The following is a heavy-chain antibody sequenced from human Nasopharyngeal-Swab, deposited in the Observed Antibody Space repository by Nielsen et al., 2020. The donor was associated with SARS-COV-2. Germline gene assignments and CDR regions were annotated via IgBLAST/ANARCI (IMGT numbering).Heavy chain of an antibody. J-gene: IGHJ5*02. Sequence: ASAKVSCKVSGYTLTELSMHWVRQAPGQGLEWMGVITPDGGATNYAGKFRGRVTVTRDPSTSTLYLDLSSLTSEDTAVYFCASEPGGMTAPGRHFDPWGQGTLVTVSS. D-gene: IGHD2-15*01. CDR3: ASEPGGMTAPGRHFDP. CDR2: ITPDGGAT. CDR1: GYTLTELS. V-gene: IGHV1-46*01.